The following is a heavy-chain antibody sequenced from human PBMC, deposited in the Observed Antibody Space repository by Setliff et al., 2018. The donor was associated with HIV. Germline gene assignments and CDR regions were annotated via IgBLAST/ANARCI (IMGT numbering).Heavy chain of an antibody. CDR2: MNPNSGNT. D-gene: IGHD3-10*01. J-gene: IGHJ4*02. V-gene: IGHV1-8*02. CDR1: GGSFNTYG. CDR3: ASGSPTVGDY. Sequence: ASVKVSCKASGGSFNTYGIHWVRQAPGQGLEWMGGMNPNSGNTGYAQNFQGRVTMTRNTSISTAYMELTSLRFEDTAVYYCASGSPTVGDYWGQGTQVTVSS.